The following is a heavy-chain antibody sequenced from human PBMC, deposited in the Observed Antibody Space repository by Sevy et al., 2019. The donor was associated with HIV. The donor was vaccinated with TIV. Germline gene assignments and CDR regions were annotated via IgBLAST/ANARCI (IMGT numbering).Heavy chain of an antibody. CDR2: IRYDGNEK. Sequence: GGSLRLSCAASGLIFSSYGMHWVRQAPGKGLDWVAFIRYDGNEKYFADSVRGRFTISRDNSKNTLYLQMNKLRSEDTAVYYCARGQGLDYWGQGTLVTVSS. CDR1: GLIFSSYG. J-gene: IGHJ4*02. CDR3: ARGQGLDY. V-gene: IGHV3-30*02.